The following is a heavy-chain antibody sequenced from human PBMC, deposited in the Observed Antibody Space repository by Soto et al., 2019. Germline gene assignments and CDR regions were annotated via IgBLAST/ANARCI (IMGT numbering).Heavy chain of an antibody. D-gene: IGHD3-9*01. J-gene: IGHJ6*03. CDR2: IYSGGST. CDR1: GFAVSRNY. V-gene: IGHV3-53*04. CDR3: ARCIFDILTGYPGDYYYYMDV. Sequence: GSLRLSCAASGFAVSRNYMSWVRQAPGKGLEWVSVIYSGGSTYYADSVKGRFTISRHNSKNTLYLQMNSLRAEDTAVYYCARCIFDILTGYPGDYYYYMDVWGKGTTVTVSS.